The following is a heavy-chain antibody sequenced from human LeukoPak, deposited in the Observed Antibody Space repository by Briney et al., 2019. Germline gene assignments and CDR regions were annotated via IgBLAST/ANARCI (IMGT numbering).Heavy chain of an antibody. J-gene: IGHJ4*02. D-gene: IGHD5-18*01. CDR1: GFFFSTYG. Sequence: GGPLRLSCAASGFFFSTYGMAGVRQAPGKGLEWSANIKEVGSDKYYVVSMKGVFTVSRDNAKNSLYLQMNSLRAEDTAVYYCARDAGYGYDRFDYWGQGTQVTVSS. CDR3: ARDAGYGYDRFDY. CDR2: IKEVGSDK. V-gene: IGHV3-7*01.